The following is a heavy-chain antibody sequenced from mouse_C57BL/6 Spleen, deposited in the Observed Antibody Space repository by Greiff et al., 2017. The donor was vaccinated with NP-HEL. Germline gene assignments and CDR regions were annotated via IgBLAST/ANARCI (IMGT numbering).Heavy chain of an antibody. CDR3: ARYGNYAWFAY. J-gene: IGHJ3*01. CDR1: GFTIKNPY. V-gene: IGHV14-3*01. D-gene: IGHD2-1*01. Sequence: VQLKESVAELVRPGASVKLSCPASGFTIKNPYMPWVKQRPEQGLEWIGRIDPANGNTKYAPKFQGKATITANTSSNTAYLQLSSLTSEDTAIYYCARYGNYAWFAYWGQGTLVTVSA. CDR2: IDPANGNT.